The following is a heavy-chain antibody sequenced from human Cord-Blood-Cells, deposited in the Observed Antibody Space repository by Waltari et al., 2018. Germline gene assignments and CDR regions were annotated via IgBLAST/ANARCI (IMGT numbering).Heavy chain of an antibody. CDR2: INPNSG. CDR3: ARTGRDYAFDI. D-gene: IGHD3-10*01. Sequence: QVQLVQSGAEVKKPGAPVKVSCKASGYTFTGYYMHWVRQAPGQGLEWMGWINPNSGDTSISTAYMELSRLRSDDTAVYYCARTGRDYAFDIWGQGTMVTVSS. J-gene: IGHJ3*02. V-gene: IGHV1-2*02. CDR1: GYTFTGYY.